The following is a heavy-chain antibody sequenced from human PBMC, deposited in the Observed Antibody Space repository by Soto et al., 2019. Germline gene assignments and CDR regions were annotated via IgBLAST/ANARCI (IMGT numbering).Heavy chain of an antibody. J-gene: IGHJ6*02. Sequence: PGGSLRLSCAASGFTFSSYAMSWVRQAPGKGLEWVSAISGSGGSTYYADSVKGRFTISRDNSKNTLYLQMNSLRAEDTAVYYCAKPCSGGSCYSVWGSSYYGMDVCGQGTTVTVSS. D-gene: IGHD2-15*01. CDR1: GFTFSSYA. CDR3: AKPCSGGSCYSVWGSSYYGMDV. V-gene: IGHV3-23*01. CDR2: ISGSGGST.